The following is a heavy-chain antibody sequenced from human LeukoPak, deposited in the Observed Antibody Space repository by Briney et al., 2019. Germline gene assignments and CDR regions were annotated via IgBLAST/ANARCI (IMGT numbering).Heavy chain of an antibody. Sequence: SETLSLTCAVYGGSFSGYYWSWIRQPPGKGLEWIGEINHSGSTNYNPSLKSRVTISVDTSKNQFSLKLSSVTAADPAVYYCARGGRSGYSSGWLYYYYYGMDVWGQGTTVTVSS. CDR2: INHSGST. J-gene: IGHJ6*02. CDR1: GGSFSGYY. CDR3: ARGGRSGYSSGWLYYYYYGMDV. D-gene: IGHD6-19*01. V-gene: IGHV4-34*01.